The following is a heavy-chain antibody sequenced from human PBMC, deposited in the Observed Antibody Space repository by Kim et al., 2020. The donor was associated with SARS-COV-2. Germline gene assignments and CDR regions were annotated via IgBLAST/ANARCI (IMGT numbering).Heavy chain of an antibody. CDR1: GFTFSSYS. V-gene: IGHV3-21*01. CDR3: ARDDRRMGYYFDY. CDR2: ISSSSSYI. D-gene: IGHD2-8*01. J-gene: IGHJ4*02. Sequence: GGSLRLSCAASGFTFSSYSMNWVRQAPGKGLEWVSSISSSSSYIYYADSVKGRFTISRDNAKNSLYLQMNSLRAEDTAVYYCARDDRRMGYYFDYWGQGTLVTVSS.